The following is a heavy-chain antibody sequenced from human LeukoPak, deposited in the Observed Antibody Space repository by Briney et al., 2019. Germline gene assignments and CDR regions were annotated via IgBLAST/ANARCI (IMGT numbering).Heavy chain of an antibody. CDR2: IRSKANSYAT. Sequence: GGSLRLSCAASGFTFSGSAMHWVRQASGKGLEWVGRIRSKANSYATAYAASVKGRFTISRDDSKNTAYLQMNSLKTEDTAAYYCTRLSTSYYGSGSSLEVWGKGTTVTVSS. D-gene: IGHD3-10*01. J-gene: IGHJ6*04. V-gene: IGHV3-73*01. CDR1: GFTFSGSA. CDR3: TRLSTSYYGSGSSLEV.